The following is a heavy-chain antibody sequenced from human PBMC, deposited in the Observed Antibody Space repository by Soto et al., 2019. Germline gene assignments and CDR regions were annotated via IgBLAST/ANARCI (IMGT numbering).Heavy chain of an antibody. Sequence: SETLSLTCTVSGGSISSGGYYWSWIRQHPGKGLEWIGYIYYSGSTYYNPSLKSRVTISVDTSKNQFSLKLSSVTAADTAVYYCAREGLDTAMVTVYYYYGMDVWGQGTTVTVSS. J-gene: IGHJ6*02. CDR3: AREGLDTAMVTVYYYYGMDV. CDR1: GGSISSGGYY. D-gene: IGHD5-18*01. V-gene: IGHV4-31*03. CDR2: IYYSGST.